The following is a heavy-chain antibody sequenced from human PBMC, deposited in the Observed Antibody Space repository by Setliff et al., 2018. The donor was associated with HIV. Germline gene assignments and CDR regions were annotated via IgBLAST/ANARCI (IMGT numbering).Heavy chain of an antibody. Sequence: GGSLRLSCAASGFTFSNYAMSWVRQAPGEGLEWVSATLSTGERTFYADSVKGRFTISRDNSKNTVYLQMDRLTTADTGLYYCAKLLGNGGNSDPFDIWGQGTSVTVSS. V-gene: IGHV3-23*01. CDR3: AKLLGNGGNSDPFDI. J-gene: IGHJ3*02. CDR2: TLSTGERT. CDR1: GFTFSNYA. D-gene: IGHD2-21*01.